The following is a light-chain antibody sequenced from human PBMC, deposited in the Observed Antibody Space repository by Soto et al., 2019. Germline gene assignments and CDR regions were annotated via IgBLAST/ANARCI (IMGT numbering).Light chain of an antibody. CDR1: QSISSW. J-gene: IGKJ1*01. Sequence: DIQMTQSPSTLSASVGDRDTITCRASQSISSWLAWYQQKPGKAPKVLIYKASTLESGVPSRFSGSGSGTEFTLTISSLQPDDFATYYCQQYNSYWTFGQGTKVDIK. CDR2: KAS. V-gene: IGKV1-5*03. CDR3: QQYNSYWT.